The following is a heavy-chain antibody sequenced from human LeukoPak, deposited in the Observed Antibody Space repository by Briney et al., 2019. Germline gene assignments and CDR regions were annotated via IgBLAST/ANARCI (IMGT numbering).Heavy chain of an antibody. CDR3: ARAPSFGDYGGDH. D-gene: IGHD4-17*01. J-gene: IGHJ4*02. CDR2: ISAYNGDT. V-gene: IGHV1-18*01. Sequence: ASVKLSCKASGGTFSSYAISWVRQAPGQGLEWMGWISAYNGDTNSAQKLQDRVTMTTDTSTNTAYMELRSLRSDDTAFYYCARAPSFGDYGGDHWGQGTLVTVSS. CDR1: GGTFSSYA.